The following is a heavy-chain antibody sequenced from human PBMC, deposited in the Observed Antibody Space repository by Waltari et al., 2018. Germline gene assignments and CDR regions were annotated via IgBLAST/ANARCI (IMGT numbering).Heavy chain of an antibody. CDR3: ARGETAGTPFFDY. D-gene: IGHD6-13*01. CDR1: GFSLSTSGMR. J-gene: IGHJ4*02. CDR2: IDWDDDT. V-gene: IGHV2-70*04. Sequence: QVTLKESGPALVKPTQTLTLTCTFSGFSLSTSGMRVSWIRQPPGKALEWLARIDWDDDTFYSTSLKTRLTISKDTSKNQVVLTMTNMDPVDTATYYCARGETAGTPFFDYWGQGTLVTVSS.